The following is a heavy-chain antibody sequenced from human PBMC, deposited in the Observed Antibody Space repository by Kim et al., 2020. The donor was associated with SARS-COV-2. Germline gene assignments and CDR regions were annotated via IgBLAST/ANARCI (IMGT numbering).Heavy chain of an antibody. D-gene: IGHD2-21*02. CDR2: ITSKTDGGTT. CDR3: TTGLRVRDSDAFDI. J-gene: IGHJ3*02. CDR1: GFTFNNAW. V-gene: IGHV3-15*01. Sequence: GGSLRLSCAASGFTFNNAWMTWVRQAPGKGLEWVGRITSKTDGGTTYYAAPVKGRFTISRDDSKNTLSLQMNSLETEDTAIYYCTTGLRVRDSDAFDIWGQGTMVTVSS.